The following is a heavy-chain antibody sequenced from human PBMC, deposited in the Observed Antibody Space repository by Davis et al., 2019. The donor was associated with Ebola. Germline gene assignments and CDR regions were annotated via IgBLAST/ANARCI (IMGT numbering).Heavy chain of an antibody. V-gene: IGHV1-69*13. Sequence: AASVKVSCKVSGGTFRTFAVSWVRQAVGQGLEWMGGIIPMFGPPDYAKKFHGRVTITAEEFTDTVYMELSGLSSEDTAVYYCARAITMIVAGWFDPWGQGTLVTVSS. CDR2: IIPMFGPP. CDR3: ARAITMIVAGWFDP. D-gene: IGHD3-22*01. CDR1: GGTFRTFA. J-gene: IGHJ5*02.